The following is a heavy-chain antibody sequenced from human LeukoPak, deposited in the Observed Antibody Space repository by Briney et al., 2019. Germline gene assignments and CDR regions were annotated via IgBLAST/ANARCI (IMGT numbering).Heavy chain of an antibody. J-gene: IGHJ4*02. CDR3: ARGGYSYGYYFDY. CDR1: GGSFSGYY. Sequence: SETLSLTCAVYGGSFSGYYWSWIRQPPGKGLEWIGEIDHSGSTNYNPSLKSRVTISVDTSKNQFSLKLSSVTAADTAVYYCARGGYSYGYYFDYWGQGTLVTVSS. V-gene: IGHV4-34*01. D-gene: IGHD5-18*01. CDR2: IDHSGST.